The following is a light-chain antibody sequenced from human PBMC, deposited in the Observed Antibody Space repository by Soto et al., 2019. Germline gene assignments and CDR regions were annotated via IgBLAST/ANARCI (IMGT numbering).Light chain of an antibody. Sequence: DIVMTQSPDSLAVSLGERASINCKSSQSVFYSSNSKNYLAWYQQKPGQPPKLLIYWASVRESGVPDRFSGSGSGTDFTLTISSLQAEDVAVYYCQQYYGTPLTFGGGTKVEIK. J-gene: IGKJ4*01. V-gene: IGKV4-1*01. CDR2: WAS. CDR1: QSVFYSSNSKNY. CDR3: QQYYGTPLT.